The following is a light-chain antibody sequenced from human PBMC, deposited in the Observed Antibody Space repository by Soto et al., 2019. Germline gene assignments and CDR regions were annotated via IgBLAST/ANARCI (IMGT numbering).Light chain of an antibody. V-gene: IGKV3-15*01. J-gene: IGKJ2*01. CDR2: GAS. CDR3: QQYNNWPPEYT. Sequence: EIVMTRSPATLSVSPGERATLSCRASQSFSSNLAWYQQKPGQAPRLLIYGASTRATGIPARFSGSGSGTEFTLTISSLQSEDFAVYYCQQYNNWPPEYTFGQGTKLEIK. CDR1: QSFSSN.